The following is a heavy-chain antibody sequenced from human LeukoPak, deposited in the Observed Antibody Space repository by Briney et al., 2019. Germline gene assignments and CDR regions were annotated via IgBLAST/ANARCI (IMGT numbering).Heavy chain of an antibody. J-gene: IGHJ1*01. D-gene: IGHD1-26*01. Sequence: SETLSLTCTLSGASISSSSDDCGWIRQPPRKGLEWIGSISYSGSTYDNPSLKSRLTIAVDTSKNPFYLRLSSVTAADTAVYYCARRYSGRFYIGWGQGTLVTVSS. CDR2: ISYSGST. CDR1: GASISSSSDD. CDR3: ARRYSGRFYIG. V-gene: IGHV4-39*02.